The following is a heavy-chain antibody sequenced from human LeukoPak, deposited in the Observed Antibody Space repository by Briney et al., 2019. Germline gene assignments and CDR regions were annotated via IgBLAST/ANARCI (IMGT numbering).Heavy chain of an antibody. CDR2: ISYDGSKI. J-gene: IGHJ4*02. Sequence: PGGSLRLSCTGSGFTFSSYGMHWVRQAPGKGLEWVAVISYDGSKIYYADFVKGRFTISRDNSKNTLYLQMNSLRAEDTALYYCAKHNDYHNYWGQGTLVTVSS. CDR1: GFTFSSYG. V-gene: IGHV3-30*18. D-gene: IGHD4-11*01. CDR3: AKHNDYHNY.